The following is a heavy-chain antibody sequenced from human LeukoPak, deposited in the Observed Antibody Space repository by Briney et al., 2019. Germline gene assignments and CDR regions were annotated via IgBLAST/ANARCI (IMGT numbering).Heavy chain of an antibody. CDR1: GFTLSNAW. Sequence: GGSLRLSCSASGFTLSNAWMSWVRQAPGKGLEWVSAISGSGGSTYYADSVKGRFTISRDNSKNTLYLQMNSLRAEDTAVYYCAKDGASGSSDYWGQGTLVTVSS. CDR2: ISGSGGST. V-gene: IGHV3-23*01. CDR3: AKDGASGSSDY. D-gene: IGHD1-26*01. J-gene: IGHJ4*02.